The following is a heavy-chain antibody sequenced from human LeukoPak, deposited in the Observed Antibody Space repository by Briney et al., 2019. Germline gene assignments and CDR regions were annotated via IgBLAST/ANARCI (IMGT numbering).Heavy chain of an antibody. J-gene: IGHJ3*02. V-gene: IGHV5-51*01. CDR2: IYPGDSDT. D-gene: IGHD1-20*01. Sequence: GESLQISCQGSGYSFTSYWIGWVRQMPGKGLEWMGIIYPGDSDTRYSPSFQGQVTISADKSISPAYLQWSSLKASDTAMYYCARRVVTGTTGHDAFDIWGQGTMVTVSS. CDR1: GYSFTSYW. CDR3: ARRVVTGTTGHDAFDI.